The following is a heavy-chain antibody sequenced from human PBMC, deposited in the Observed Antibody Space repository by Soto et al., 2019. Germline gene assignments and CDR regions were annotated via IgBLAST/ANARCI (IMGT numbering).Heavy chain of an antibody. CDR2: INVGNSNT. CDR1: GNTVPNYA. Sequence: GASVKVSCKASGNTVPNYAIHWVRQAPGQRLEWMGWINVGNSNTNYSQKFQGRVTISRDTSASTAYMELSSLRSEDTAVYYCARGKSLENRGQGTPVTVSS. V-gene: IGHV1-3*01. J-gene: IGHJ4*02. D-gene: IGHD1-1*01. CDR3: ARGKSLEN.